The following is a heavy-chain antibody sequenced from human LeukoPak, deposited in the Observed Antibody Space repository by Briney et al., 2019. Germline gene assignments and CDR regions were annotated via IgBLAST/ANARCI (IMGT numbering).Heavy chain of an antibody. V-gene: IGHV1-18*01. CDR3: ARELPRDHWFDP. J-gene: IGHJ5*02. Sequence: ASVKVSCKASGYTFTSYGISWVRQAPGQGLEWMGWISAYNGNTNYAQKLQGRVTMTTDTSTSTAYMGLRSLRSDDTAVYYCARELPRDHWFDPWGQGTLVTVSS. D-gene: IGHD2-15*01. CDR2: ISAYNGNT. CDR1: GYTFTSYG.